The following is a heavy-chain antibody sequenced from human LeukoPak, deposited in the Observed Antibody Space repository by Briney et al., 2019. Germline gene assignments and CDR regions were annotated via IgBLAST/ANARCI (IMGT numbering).Heavy chain of an antibody. V-gene: IGHV1-8*01. J-gene: IGHJ4*02. Sequence: ASVKVSCKASGYTFTSYDINWVRQATGQGLEWMGWMNPNSGNTGYAQKFQGRVTMTRNTSISTAYMELSSLRSEDTAVYYCARVRLLYYYDSSGYYGYWGQETLVTVSS. D-gene: IGHD3-22*01. CDR3: ARVRLLYYYDSSGYYGY. CDR1: GYTFTSYD. CDR2: MNPNSGNT.